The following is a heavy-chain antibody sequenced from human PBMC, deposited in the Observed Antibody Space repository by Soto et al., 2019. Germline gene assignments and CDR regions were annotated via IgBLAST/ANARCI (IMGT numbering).Heavy chain of an antibody. CDR3: ASSKTFDH. CDR2: ISASSFTT. D-gene: IGHD3-9*01. CDR1: GFTFNSYT. J-gene: IGHJ4*02. Sequence: GGSLRLSCAASGFTFNSYTMAWVRQAPGKGPEWVAYISASSFTTHYVDSVRGRFTISRDDAKNSVYLQMNSLRGDDTAMYYCASSKTFDHWGQGTLVTVSS. V-gene: IGHV3-48*01.